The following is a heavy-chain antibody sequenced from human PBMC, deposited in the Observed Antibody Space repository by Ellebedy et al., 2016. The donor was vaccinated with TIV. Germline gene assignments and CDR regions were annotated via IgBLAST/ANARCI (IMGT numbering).Heavy chain of an antibody. D-gene: IGHD1-26*01. CDR1: GFTFSSYG. Sequence: GGSLRLSCAASGFTFSSYGMHWVRQAPGKGLEWVGFIRSKAYGGTTEYAASVKGRFTISRDDSKSIAYLQMNSLKTEDTAVYYCTRVGATIGVFWSLGVDYWGQGTLVTVSS. CDR2: IRSKAYGGTT. J-gene: IGHJ4*02. V-gene: IGHV3-49*04. CDR3: TRVGATIGVFWSLGVDY.